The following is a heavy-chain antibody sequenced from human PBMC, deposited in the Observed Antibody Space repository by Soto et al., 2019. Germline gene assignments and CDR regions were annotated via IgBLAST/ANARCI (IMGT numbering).Heavy chain of an antibody. D-gene: IGHD3-22*01. CDR2: VYYGGRT. CDR1: GGSISSSSYY. J-gene: IGHJ6*02. V-gene: IGHV4-39*01. CDR3: AGGDYYHSSGYYFYYYTMDV. Sequence: QLHLQESGPGLVKPSETLSLTCTVSGGSISSSSYYWGWLRQPPGKGLEWIGNVYYGGRTYYNPSLKSRVTISVETSKSQFSLKLSSVTAADTAVYYCAGGDYYHSSGYYFYYYTMDVWGQGTTVTVSS.